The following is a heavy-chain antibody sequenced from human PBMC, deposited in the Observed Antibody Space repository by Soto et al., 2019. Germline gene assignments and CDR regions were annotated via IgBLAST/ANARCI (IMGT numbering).Heavy chain of an antibody. CDR2: ISGSGGST. CDR1: GFTFRSYA. D-gene: IGHD2-15*01. J-gene: IGHJ5*02. CDR3: AKDYEGVVVAAGFDP. V-gene: IGHV3-23*01. Sequence: PGGSLRLSCSASGFTFRSYAMSWVRQAPGKGLEWVSGISGSGGSTYYADAVQGRFTISRDNSKNILYLQMNSLRAEDTAVYYCAKDYEGVVVAAGFDPWGQGTLVTVSS.